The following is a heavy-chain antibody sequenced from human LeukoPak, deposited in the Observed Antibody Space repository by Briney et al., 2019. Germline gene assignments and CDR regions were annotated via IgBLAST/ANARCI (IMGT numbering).Heavy chain of an antibody. D-gene: IGHD6-19*01. CDR1: GHTFTSYG. V-gene: IGHV1-18*01. Sequence: ASVKVSCKATGHTFTSYGISLVRQAPGQGLEWMGWISAYNGNTNYAQKLQGRVTMTTDTSTSTAYMELRSLRSDDTAVYYCARAYSSGWYRYYFDYWGQGTLVTVSS. J-gene: IGHJ4*02. CDR2: ISAYNGNT. CDR3: ARAYSSGWYRYYFDY.